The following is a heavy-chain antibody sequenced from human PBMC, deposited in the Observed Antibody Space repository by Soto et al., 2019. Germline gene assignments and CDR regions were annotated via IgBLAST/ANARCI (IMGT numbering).Heavy chain of an antibody. J-gene: IGHJ6*02. D-gene: IGHD2-8*02. CDR3: ASSPHNDYWRGIGMDV. V-gene: IGHV1-18*01. CDR1: GYTFTSYG. Sequence: QVQLVQSGAEVKKPGASVKVSCKASGYTFTSYGISWVRQAPGQGLEWMGWISAYNGNTKYAQKLQGRVTITTDTSTSTAYRELRSLRADDTAVYYCASSPHNDYWRGIGMDVWGQGTTVTVSS. CDR2: ISAYNGNT.